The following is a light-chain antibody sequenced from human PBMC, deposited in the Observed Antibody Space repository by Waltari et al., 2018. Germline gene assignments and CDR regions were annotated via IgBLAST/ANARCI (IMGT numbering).Light chain of an antibody. Sequence: EIVMTQSPATLSVSPGERATLSCRASQSVGNDLAWYHQAPGQAPRLLIYGASSRATGVPARFSGSGSGTEFTLTITSLQSGDFGIDFCQQYKEWPPWTFGQGTRVDTK. J-gene: IGKJ1*01. CDR2: GAS. V-gene: IGKV3-15*01. CDR3: QQYKEWPPWT. CDR1: QSVGND.